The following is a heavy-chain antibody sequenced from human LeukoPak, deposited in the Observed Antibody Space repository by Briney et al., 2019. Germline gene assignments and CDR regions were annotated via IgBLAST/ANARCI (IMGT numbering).Heavy chain of an antibody. Sequence: GASVKVSCKASGYTFTSYYMHWVRQAPGQGLEWMGIINPSGGSTSYAQKFQGRVTITADKSTSTAYMELSSLRSEDTAVYYCAIPIFGVVIPTHYYYYYGMDVWGQGTTVTVSS. CDR1: GYTFTSYY. CDR2: INPSGGST. D-gene: IGHD3-3*02. J-gene: IGHJ6*02. CDR3: AIPIFGVVIPTHYYYYYGMDV. V-gene: IGHV1-46*01.